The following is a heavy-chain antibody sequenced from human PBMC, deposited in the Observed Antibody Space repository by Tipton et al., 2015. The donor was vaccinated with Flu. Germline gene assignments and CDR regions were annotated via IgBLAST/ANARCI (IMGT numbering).Heavy chain of an antibody. D-gene: IGHD6-6*01. V-gene: IGHV4-59*01. CDR3: ARDRYSSSSGVYYYYMDV. Sequence: TLSLTCTVSGGSISSYYWSWIRQPPGKGLEWIGYIYYSGSTNYNPSLKSRVTISVDTSKNQFSLKLSSVTAADTAVYYCARDRYSSSSGVYYYYMDVWGKGTTVTVSS. J-gene: IGHJ6*03. CDR2: IYYSGST. CDR1: GGSISSYY.